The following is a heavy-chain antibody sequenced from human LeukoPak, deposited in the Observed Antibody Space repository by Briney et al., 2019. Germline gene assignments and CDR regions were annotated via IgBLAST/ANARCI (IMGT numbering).Heavy chain of an antibody. V-gene: IGHV1-3*01. CDR2: INAGNGNT. CDR3: ARDPIYGDAFDI. Sequence: ASVKVSCKASGYTFTSYAMHWVRQAPGQRLEWMGWINAGNGNTKYSQKFQGRVTITRDTSASTAYMELSSLRSEDTAVYYCARDPIYGDAFDIWGQGTMVTVSS. D-gene: IGHD3-9*01. J-gene: IGHJ3*02. CDR1: GYTFTSYA.